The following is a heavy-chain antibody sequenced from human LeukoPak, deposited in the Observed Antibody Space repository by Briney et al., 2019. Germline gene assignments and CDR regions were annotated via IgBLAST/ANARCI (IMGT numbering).Heavy chain of an antibody. CDR3: TRDRRDGYNYVDY. J-gene: IGHJ4*02. Sequence: SETLSLTCTVSGGSISDYYRSWIRQPPGKGLEWIGYISYSGSTDYNPSLKSRVTMSVDTSKNQFSLKLNSVTPADTAIYYCTRDRRDGYNYVDYWGQGTLVTVSS. D-gene: IGHD5-24*01. CDR2: ISYSGST. CDR1: GGSISDYY. V-gene: IGHV4-59*01.